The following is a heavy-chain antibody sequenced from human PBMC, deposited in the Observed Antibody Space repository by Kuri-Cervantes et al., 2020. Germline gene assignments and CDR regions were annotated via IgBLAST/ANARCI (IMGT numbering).Heavy chain of an antibody. D-gene: IGHD3-22*01. Sequence: ASVKVSCKASGYTFTGYYMHWVRQAPGQGLEWMGWITPNSGATNYAQKFQGRVTTTWDMSISTAFMDLSSLRSDDTAVYYCARAPRVYYYDSSGPYFDYWGQGTLVTDSS. V-gene: IGHV1-2*02. CDR2: ITPNSGAT. CDR1: GYTFTGYY. CDR3: ARAPRVYYYDSSGPYFDY. J-gene: IGHJ4*02.